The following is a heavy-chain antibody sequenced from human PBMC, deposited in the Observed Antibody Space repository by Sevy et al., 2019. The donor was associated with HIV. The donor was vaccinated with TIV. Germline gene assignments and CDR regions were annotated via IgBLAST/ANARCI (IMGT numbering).Heavy chain of an antibody. Sequence: GSLRLSCAASGFTFSVYWMNWVRQAPGKGLEWVANIKGDGSDKHYVDSVGGRFTISRDNGKNLLFLQMNSLRVDDTAVYYCAHATIGRFDFWGQGTLVTVSS. CDR2: IKGDGSDK. J-gene: IGHJ4*02. CDR1: GFTFSVYW. CDR3: AHATIGRFDF. D-gene: IGHD3-16*01. V-gene: IGHV3-7*01.